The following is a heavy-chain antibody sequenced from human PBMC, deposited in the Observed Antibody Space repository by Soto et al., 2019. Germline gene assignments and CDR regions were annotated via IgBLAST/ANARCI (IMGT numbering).Heavy chain of an antibody. V-gene: IGHV1-18*01. D-gene: IGHD3-10*01. Sequence: ASVKVSCKASGYTFTNYGISWVRQAPGEGLEWMGWISTYNGNTNYALRLQGRVTMTTDTSASTAYMELRSLRSDDTAVHYCARVSPGELWSRYYYGMDVWGQVTTVTVSS. J-gene: IGHJ6*02. CDR3: ARVSPGELWSRYYYGMDV. CDR2: ISTYNGNT. CDR1: GYTFTNYG.